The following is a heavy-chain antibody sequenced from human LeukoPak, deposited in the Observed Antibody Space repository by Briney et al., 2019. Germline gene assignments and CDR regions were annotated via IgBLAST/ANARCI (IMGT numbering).Heavy chain of an antibody. Sequence: GESLKISCNGSTYTFTSHWIGWVRQMPGKGLEWMGIIFPGDSDTAYSPSFRGQVTISADKSISTAYLQWSSLKASDTAIYYCACPSGSQEFDYWGQGTLVTVSS. CDR2: IFPGDSDT. V-gene: IGHV5-51*01. CDR3: ACPSGSQEFDY. CDR1: TYTFTSHW. J-gene: IGHJ4*02. D-gene: IGHD3-22*01.